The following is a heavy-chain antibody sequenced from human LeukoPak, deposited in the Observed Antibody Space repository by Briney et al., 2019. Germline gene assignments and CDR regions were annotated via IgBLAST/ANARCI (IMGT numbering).Heavy chain of an antibody. CDR2: MYYSGST. D-gene: IGHD3-9*01. CDR1: GGSISSYY. CDR3: TISLYDILTGSFPNYYYYMDV. Sequence: PSETLSLTCTVSGGSISSYYWSWIRQPPGKGLEWIGYMYYSGSTNYNPSLKSRVTISVDTSKNQFSLKLSSVTAEDTAVYYCTISLYDILTGSFPNYYYYMDVWGKGTTVTISS. J-gene: IGHJ6*03. V-gene: IGHV4-59*12.